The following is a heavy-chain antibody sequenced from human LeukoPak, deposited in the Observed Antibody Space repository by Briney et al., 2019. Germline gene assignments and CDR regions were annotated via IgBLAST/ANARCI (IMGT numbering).Heavy chain of an antibody. D-gene: IGHD2-21*01. CDR2: IIPILGIT. Sequence: SLKLSCKASGGTFSSYTINWVRQAPGQGLEWVGRIIPILGITNYAEKFQGRVTITADKSTSTAYMELSSLRSEDTAVYCCARDARGGDSVYWGQGTLVTVSS. J-gene: IGHJ4*02. CDR3: ARDARGGDSVY. CDR1: GGTFSSYT. V-gene: IGHV1-69*04.